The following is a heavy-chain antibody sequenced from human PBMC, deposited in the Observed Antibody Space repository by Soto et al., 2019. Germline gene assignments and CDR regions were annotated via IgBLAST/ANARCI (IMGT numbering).Heavy chain of an antibody. V-gene: IGHV1-46*01. CDR1: GYTITSSY. J-gene: IGHJ4*02. CDR3: ARGPSCGGDCYLFDY. D-gene: IGHD2-21*02. CDR2: INPGGGRT. Sequence: GASVKVSWKASGYTITSSYRRWVRQATGQGLEWVAMINPGGGRTKNAQMFQGRVTLTRDTSTGTVDMELSSLTSADTAVYYCARGPSCGGDCYLFDYWGQRSLVTVSS.